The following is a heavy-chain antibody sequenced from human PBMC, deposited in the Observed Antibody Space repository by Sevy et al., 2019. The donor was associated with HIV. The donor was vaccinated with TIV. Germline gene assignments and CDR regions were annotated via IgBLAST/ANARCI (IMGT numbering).Heavy chain of an antibody. V-gene: IGHV3-7*01. Sequence: GGSLRLSCAASGFSFSSYWMSWVRQAPGKGLEWVATMKQGGTEKDYVDSVKGRFTISRDNTKSSLFLQMNGLSAEDTAVYYCVREGLGGYSYSLDCWGQGTLVTVSS. CDR1: GFSFSSYW. J-gene: IGHJ4*02. CDR2: MKQGGTEK. D-gene: IGHD5-18*01. CDR3: VREGLGGYSYSLDC.